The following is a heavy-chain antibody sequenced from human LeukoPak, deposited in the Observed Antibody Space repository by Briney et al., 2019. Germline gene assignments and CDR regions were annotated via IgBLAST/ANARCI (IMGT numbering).Heavy chain of an antibody. CDR3: ARDKIPTGNYYYYMDV. J-gene: IGHJ6*03. CDR2: IFSDGRT. Sequence: GGSLRLSCAASGVTVSSNYMNWVRQAPGKGLEWVSVIFSDGRTYYADSVKGRFTISRDNSKNTLYLQMNSLRAEDTAVYYCARDKIPTGNYYYYMDVWGKGTTVTVSS. CDR1: GVTVSSNY. V-gene: IGHV3-53*05. D-gene: IGHD2-21*01.